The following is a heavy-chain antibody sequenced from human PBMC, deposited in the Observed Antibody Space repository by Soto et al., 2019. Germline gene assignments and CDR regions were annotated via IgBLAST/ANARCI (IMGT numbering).Heavy chain of an antibody. D-gene: IGHD5-12*01. J-gene: IGHJ4*02. V-gene: IGHV3-72*01. CDR3: ARGVVSTGYFDY. CDR1: GFTFSDHY. CDR2: SRDKVHSHTT. Sequence: ESGGGLVQPGGSLRLSCAASGFTFSDHYMDWVRQAPGKGLEWVGRSRDKVHSHTTEYAASVKGRFTISRGDSENSLYLQMNSLKTEDTAVYYCARGVVSTGYFDYWGQGTVVTVSS.